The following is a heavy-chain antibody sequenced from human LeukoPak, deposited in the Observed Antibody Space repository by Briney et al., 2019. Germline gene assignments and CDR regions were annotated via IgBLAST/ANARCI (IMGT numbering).Heavy chain of an antibody. CDR2: ISSSGSTI. D-gene: IGHD2-2*01. J-gene: IGHJ4*02. CDR3: AKDRGRRVVVPTALTSE. Sequence: PGGSLRLSCAASGFTFSSYEMNWVRQAPGKGLEWVSYISSSGSTIYYADSVKGRFTISRDNSKNMVYLQMNSLRVGDTAMYYCAKDRGRRVVVPTALTSEWGQGTLVTVSS. CDR1: GFTFSSYE. V-gene: IGHV3-48*03.